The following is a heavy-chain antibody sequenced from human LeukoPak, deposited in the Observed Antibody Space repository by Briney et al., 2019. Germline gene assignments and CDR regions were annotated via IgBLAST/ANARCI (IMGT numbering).Heavy chain of an antibody. J-gene: IGHJ4*02. D-gene: IGHD5-18*01. CDR3: ARSGGYNYGYGVFDY. Sequence: SETLSLTCTVSGGSISSYYWSRIRQPPGKGPEWIGYIYYSGSTNYNPSLKSRVTISVDTSKNQFSLKLSSVTAADTAVFYCARSGGYNYGYGVFDYWGQGTLVTVSS. V-gene: IGHV4-59*01. CDR2: IYYSGST. CDR1: GGSISSYY.